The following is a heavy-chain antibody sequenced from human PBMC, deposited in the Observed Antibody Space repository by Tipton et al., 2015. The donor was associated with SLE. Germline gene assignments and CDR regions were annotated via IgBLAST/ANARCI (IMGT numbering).Heavy chain of an antibody. CDR2: IIPMFGAT. CDR1: GGTFSSSA. J-gene: IGHJ4*02. CDR3: AGAVASGGSHIYYYDS. D-gene: IGHD3-16*01. Sequence: QLVQSGAEVRKPGSSVKASCKASGGTFSSSAISWVRQAPGQGLEWMGGIIPMFGATTYAQKFQGTVTVTAEESTSTAFMELTSLTSEDTAMYFGAGAVASGGSHIYYYDSWGQGTLVTVS. V-gene: IGHV1-69*01.